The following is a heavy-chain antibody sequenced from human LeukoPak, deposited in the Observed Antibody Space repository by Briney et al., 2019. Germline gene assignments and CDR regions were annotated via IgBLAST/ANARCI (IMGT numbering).Heavy chain of an antibody. CDR2: INHSGST. Sequence: SETLSLTCAVYGGSFSGYYWSWIRQPPGKGLEWIGEINHSGSTNYNPSLKSRVTISVDTSKNQFSLKLSYVTAADTAVYYCASRQLRFLEWLSNSYYMDVWGKGTTVTVSS. D-gene: IGHD3-3*01. CDR1: GGSFSGYY. CDR3: ASRQLRFLEWLSNSYYMDV. V-gene: IGHV4-34*01. J-gene: IGHJ6*03.